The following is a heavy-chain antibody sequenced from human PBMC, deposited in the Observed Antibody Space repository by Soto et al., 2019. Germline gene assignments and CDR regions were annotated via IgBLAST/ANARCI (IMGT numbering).Heavy chain of an antibody. V-gene: IGHV3-48*03. Sequence: PGGSLRLSCAASGFTFSSYEMNWVRQAPGKGLEWVSYISSSGSTIYYADSVKGRFTISRGNAKNSLYLQMNSLRAEDTAVYYCAREERLRFLEWLLNAMDVWGQGTTVTVSS. D-gene: IGHD3-3*01. J-gene: IGHJ6*02. CDR3: AREERLRFLEWLLNAMDV. CDR1: GFTFSSYE. CDR2: ISSSGSTI.